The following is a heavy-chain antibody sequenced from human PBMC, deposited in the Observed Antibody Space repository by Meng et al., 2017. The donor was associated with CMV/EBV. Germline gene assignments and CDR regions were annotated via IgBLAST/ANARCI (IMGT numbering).Heavy chain of an antibody. V-gene: IGHV3-23*01. CDR2: ISGSGGST. Sequence: GGSLRLSCAASGFTFSSYAMSWVRQAPGKGLEWVSAISGSGGSTYYADSVKGRFTISRDNAKNSLYLQMNSLRAEDTAVYYCAREGYDFWSGVFDYWGQGTLVTVSS. J-gene: IGHJ4*02. D-gene: IGHD3-3*01. CDR1: GFTFSSYA. CDR3: AREGYDFWSGVFDY.